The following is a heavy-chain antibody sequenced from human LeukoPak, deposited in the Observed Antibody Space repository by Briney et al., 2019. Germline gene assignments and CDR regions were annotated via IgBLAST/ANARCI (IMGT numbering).Heavy chain of an antibody. CDR1: GFTFSNAW. CDR2: IYSDGST. V-gene: IGHV3-53*01. CDR3: ARELREHGVFDI. Sequence: GGSLRLSCAASGFTFSNAWMSWVRQAPGTGLEWVSEIYSDGSTYYAASVKGRFSISRDKSKNTVYLQMNSLRAEDTAVYYCARELREHGVFDIWGQGTMVTVSS. D-gene: IGHD1-26*01. J-gene: IGHJ3*02.